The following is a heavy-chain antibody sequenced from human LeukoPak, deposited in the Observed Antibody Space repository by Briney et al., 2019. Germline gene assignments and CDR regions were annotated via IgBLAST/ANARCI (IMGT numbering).Heavy chain of an antibody. CDR1: GFTFSNSA. CDR3: AKGVYSSGWSYFDY. J-gene: IGHJ4*01. CDR2: LSGSGITT. V-gene: IGHV3-23*01. D-gene: IGHD6-19*01. Sequence: PGGSLRLSCAASGFTFSNSAMSWVRQAPGKGLEWVSTLSGSGITTYYADSVKGRFTISRDNSKNTLYLQMSSLRAEDTAVYYCAKGVYSSGWSYFDYWRHGTLVTVSS.